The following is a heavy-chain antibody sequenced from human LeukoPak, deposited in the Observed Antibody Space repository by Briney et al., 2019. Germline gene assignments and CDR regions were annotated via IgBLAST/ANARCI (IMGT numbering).Heavy chain of an antibody. J-gene: IGHJ4*02. CDR3: ARHGPGYSSVFDY. Sequence: SETLSLICTVSGGSITNYYWSWIRQPPGKGLEWIGYLYYTGGTNYNPSLKSRVTISVDMSKNQFPLKLRSMTAADTAVYYCARHGPGYSSVFDYWGQGTLVTVSS. V-gene: IGHV4-59*08. D-gene: IGHD6-19*01. CDR2: LYYTGGT. CDR1: GGSITNYY.